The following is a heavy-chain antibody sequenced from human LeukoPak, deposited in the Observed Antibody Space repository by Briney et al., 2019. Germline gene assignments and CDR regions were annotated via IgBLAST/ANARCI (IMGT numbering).Heavy chain of an antibody. J-gene: IGHJ6*03. V-gene: IGHV1-2*02. D-gene: IGHD6-13*01. CDR1: GYTFTGYY. CDR2: INPNSGGT. Sequence: ASVKVSCTASGYTFTGYYMHWVRQAPGQGLEWMGWINPNSGGTNYAQKFQGRVTMTRDTSISTAYMELSRLRSDDTAVYYCASGSWSDYYYYYYMDVWGKGTTVTVSS. CDR3: ASGSWSDYYYYYYMDV.